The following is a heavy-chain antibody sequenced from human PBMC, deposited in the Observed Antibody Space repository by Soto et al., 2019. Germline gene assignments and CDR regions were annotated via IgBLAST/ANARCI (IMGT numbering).Heavy chain of an antibody. J-gene: IGHJ5*02. D-gene: IGHD6-13*01. CDR2: IWYDGSNK. CDR1: GFTFSNYG. V-gene: IGHV3-33*01. Sequence: QVQLVESGGGVVQPGRSLRLSCAASGFTFSNYGMHWVRQAPGKGLEWVAVIWYDGSNKYYADSVKGRFTISRDNSKNTLYLHMDSLRAEDTAVYYCARDFTDSWQPWFDPWGQGTLVTVSS. CDR3: ARDFTDSWQPWFDP.